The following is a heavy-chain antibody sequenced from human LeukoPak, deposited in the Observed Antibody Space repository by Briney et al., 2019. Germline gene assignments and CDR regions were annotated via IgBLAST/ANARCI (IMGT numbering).Heavy chain of an antibody. D-gene: IGHD3-22*01. J-gene: IGHJ4*02. CDR2: IIPIFGTA. Sequence: SVKVSCKASGGTFSSYAISWVRQAPGQGLEWMGGIIPIFGTANYAQKFQGRVTITADESTSTAYMELSSLRSEDTAVYYCARPYYYDSTGYYQYYFDYWGQGTLVTVSS. CDR3: ARPYYYDSTGYYQYYFDY. CDR1: GGTFSSYA. V-gene: IGHV1-69*01.